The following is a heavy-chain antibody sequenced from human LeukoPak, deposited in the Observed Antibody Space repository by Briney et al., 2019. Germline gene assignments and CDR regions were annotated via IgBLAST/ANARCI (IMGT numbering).Heavy chain of an antibody. V-gene: IGHV4-30-4*08. CDR2: IYYSGST. D-gene: IGHD3-10*01. CDR1: GGSISSGDYY. CDR3: ARVNYYGSGSYLFDY. Sequence: TSKTLSLTCTVSGGSISSGDYYWSWIRQPPGKGLEWIGYIYYSGSTYYNPSLKSRVTISVDTSKNQFSLKLSSVTAADTAVYYCARVNYYGSGSYLFDYWGQGTLVTVSS. J-gene: IGHJ4*02.